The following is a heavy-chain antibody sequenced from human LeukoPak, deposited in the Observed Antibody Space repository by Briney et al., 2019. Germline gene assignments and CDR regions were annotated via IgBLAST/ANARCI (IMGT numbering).Heavy chain of an antibody. CDR2: IHGGGGSA. D-gene: IGHD3-3*01. CDR3: ARLRGITMTLYSFDY. CDR1: GFTFSINA. J-gene: IGHJ4*02. V-gene: IGHV3-23*01. Sequence: GGSLRLSCAASGFTFSINAMSWVRQAPGKGLEWVSMIHGGGGSAYYADSVKGRFTISRDDSKNTLFLQMNSLRAEDTAVYYCARLRGITMTLYSFDYWGQGTLVTVSS.